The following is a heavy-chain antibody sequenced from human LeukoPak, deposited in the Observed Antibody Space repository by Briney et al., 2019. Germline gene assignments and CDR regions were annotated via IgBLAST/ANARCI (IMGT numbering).Heavy chain of an antibody. CDR2: MKVYNGNT. CDR3: SREGWGTYSSGPYYFDY. Sequence: ASVTVSCKGSGYTFTRKGSSWVGQARGRGVEGMGWMKVYNGNTKNAQKLQGSVTMTTHTSPTTAYMELRSLRSDDTAVYYCSREGWGTYSSGPYYFDYWGQGPLITVPS. V-gene: IGHV1-18*01. CDR1: GYTFTRKG. J-gene: IGHJ4*02. D-gene: IGHD6-19*01.